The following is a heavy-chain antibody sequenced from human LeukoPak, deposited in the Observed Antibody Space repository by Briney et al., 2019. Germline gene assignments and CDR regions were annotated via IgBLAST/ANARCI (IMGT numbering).Heavy chain of an antibody. Sequence: QPGGSLRLSCAASGFTFSSYWMHWVRQAPGKGLVWVSRINSDGSSTSYADSVKGRFTISRDNAKNTLYLQMNSLRAEDTAVYYCVRENLVPRGVTTXFDYWGQGTLVTVSS. D-gene: IGHD3-10*01. V-gene: IGHV3-74*01. CDR2: INSDGSST. CDR3: VRENLVPRGVTTXFDY. J-gene: IGHJ4*02. CDR1: GFTFSSYW.